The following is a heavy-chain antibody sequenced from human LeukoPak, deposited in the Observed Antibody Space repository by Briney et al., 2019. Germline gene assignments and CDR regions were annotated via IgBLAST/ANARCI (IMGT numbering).Heavy chain of an antibody. D-gene: IGHD6-13*01. CDR1: GGSVSSGSYY. CDR3: ARAPSSSWYWYFDL. CDR2: IYYSGST. V-gene: IGHV4-61*01. J-gene: IGHJ2*01. Sequence: SETLSLTCTVSGGSVSSGSYYWSWIRQPPGKGLEWIGYIYYSGSTNYNPSLKSRVTISVDTSKNQLSLKLSSVTAADTAVYYCARAPSSSWYWYFDLWGRGTLVTVSS.